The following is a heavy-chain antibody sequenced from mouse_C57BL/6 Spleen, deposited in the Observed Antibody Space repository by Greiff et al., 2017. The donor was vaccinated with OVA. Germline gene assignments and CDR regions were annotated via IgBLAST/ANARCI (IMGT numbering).Heavy chain of an antibody. CDR3: ARPPVTNNWYFDV. CDR2: ISYDGSN. Sequence: EVQLQQSGPGLVKPSQSLSLTCSVTGYSITSGYYWNWIRQFPGNKLEWMGYISYDGSNNYNPSLKNRISITRDTSKNQFFLKLNSVTTEDTATYYCARPPVTNNWYFDVWGTGTTVTVSS. V-gene: IGHV3-6*01. J-gene: IGHJ1*03. D-gene: IGHD2-3*01. CDR1: GYSITSGYY.